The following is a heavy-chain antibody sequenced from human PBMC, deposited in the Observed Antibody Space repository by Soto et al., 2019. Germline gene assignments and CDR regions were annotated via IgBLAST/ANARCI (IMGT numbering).Heavy chain of an antibody. CDR2: ISAYNGNT. Sequence: QVQLVQSGAEVKKPGASVKVSCKASGYTFTSYGISWVRQAPGQGLEWMGWISAYNGNTNYAQKLQGRVTMTTDTSTSTAYMELRSLRSDDTAVYYCARDEAYYYDSSGPSYYYGMDVWGQGTTVTVSS. V-gene: IGHV1-18*01. CDR3: ARDEAYYYDSSGPSYYYGMDV. D-gene: IGHD3-22*01. J-gene: IGHJ6*02. CDR1: GYTFTSYG.